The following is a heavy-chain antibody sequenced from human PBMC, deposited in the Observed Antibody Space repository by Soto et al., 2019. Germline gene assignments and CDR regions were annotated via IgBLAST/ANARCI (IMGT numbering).Heavy chain of an antibody. CDR1: GGSFSGYY. Sequence: QVQLQRWGAGLLKPSETLSLTCAVYGGSFSGYYWTGIRQPPGTGLEWMGEINHRGSTNYNPSLKSRVTISVDTSKNQFSLKLTSVTAADTAVYYCARDKITGLFDYWGQGTLVTVSS. J-gene: IGHJ4*02. CDR2: INHRGST. V-gene: IGHV4-34*01. CDR3: ARDKITGLFDY. D-gene: IGHD2-8*02.